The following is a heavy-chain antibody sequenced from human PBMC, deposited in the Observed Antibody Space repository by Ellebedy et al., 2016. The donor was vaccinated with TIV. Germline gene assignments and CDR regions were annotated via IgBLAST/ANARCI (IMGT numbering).Heavy chain of an antibody. D-gene: IGHD1-26*01. Sequence: SATLSLTXAVSGDSISSGYWWNWVRQPPGKGLEWIGEIYHSGSTNYNPSLKSRVTISVDKSKNQFSLKLSSVSAADTAVYYCAREARDLYSGSHYGFASWGQGTLVTVSS. CDR1: GDSISSGYW. V-gene: IGHV4-4*02. J-gene: IGHJ4*02. CDR2: IYHSGST. CDR3: AREARDLYSGSHYGFAS.